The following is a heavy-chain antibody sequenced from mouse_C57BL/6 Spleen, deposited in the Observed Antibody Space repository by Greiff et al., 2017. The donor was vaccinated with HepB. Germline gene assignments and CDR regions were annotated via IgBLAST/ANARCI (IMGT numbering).Heavy chain of an antibody. V-gene: IGHV5-4*03. CDR3: ASRDGYYGYFDV. CDR2: ISDGGSYT. CDR1: GFTFSSYA. Sequence: DVKLVESGGGLVKPGGSLKLSCAASGFTFSSYAMSWVRQTPEKRLEWVATISDGGSYTYYPDNVKGRFTISRDNAKNNLYLQMSHLKSEDTAMYYCASRDGYYGYFDVWGTGTTVTVSS. D-gene: IGHD2-3*01. J-gene: IGHJ1*03.